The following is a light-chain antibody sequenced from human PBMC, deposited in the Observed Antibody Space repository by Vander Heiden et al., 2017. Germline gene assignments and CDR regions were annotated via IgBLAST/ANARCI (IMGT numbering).Light chain of an antibody. CDR2: EAT. V-gene: IGKV3-11*01. J-gene: IGKJ1*01. CDR1: QSVSSY. CDR3: QHRSGWLPGT. Sequence: EIVFTQSPATLSLSPGEGATLSCRASQSVSSYSAGYQQQPRQDPRLLIYEATYTATGIPGRCSGTGSATDFILLIICLVPEDSAVDYCQHRSGWLPGTFGQGTKVEIK.